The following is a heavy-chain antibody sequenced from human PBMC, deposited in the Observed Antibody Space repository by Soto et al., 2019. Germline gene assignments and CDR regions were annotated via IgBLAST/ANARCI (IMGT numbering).Heavy chain of an antibody. J-gene: IGHJ4*02. CDR2: IYYSGST. V-gene: IGHV4-59*08. D-gene: IGHD3-16*01. CDR3: ASFGGSFWYFDY. CDR1: GGSISSYY. Sequence: NPSETLSLTCTVSGGSISSYYWSWIRQPPGKGLEWIGYIYYSGSTNYNPSLKSRVTISVDTSKNQFSLKLSSVTAADTAVYYCASFGGSFWYFDYWGQGTLVTVSS.